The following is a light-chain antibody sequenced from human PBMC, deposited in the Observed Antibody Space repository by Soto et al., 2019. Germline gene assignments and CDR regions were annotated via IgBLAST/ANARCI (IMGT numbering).Light chain of an antibody. CDR1: QSISSW. V-gene: IGKV1-5*03. CDR3: QQYNSYRT. J-gene: IGKJ1*01. CDR2: KAS. Sequence: DIQMTQSPSTLSASVGDRVTITCRASQSISSWLAWYQQKPGKAPKLLIYKASSLESGVPSRFSSSGSGTEFTLTISSLQPDDFATYYCQQYNSYRTFGQGIKVEIK.